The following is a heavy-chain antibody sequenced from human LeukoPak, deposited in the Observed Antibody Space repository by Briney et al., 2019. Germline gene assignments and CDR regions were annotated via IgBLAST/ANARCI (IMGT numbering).Heavy chain of an antibody. Sequence: SETLSLTCTVSGYSISSGYYWGWIRQPPGKGLEWIGSIYHSGSTYYNPSLKSRVTISVDTSENQFSLKLSSVTAADTAVYYCARDGGGGGYCSSTSCYTFDYWGQGTLVTVSS. D-gene: IGHD2-2*02. CDR3: ARDGGGGGYCSSTSCYTFDY. J-gene: IGHJ4*02. V-gene: IGHV4-38-2*02. CDR1: GYSISSGYY. CDR2: IYHSGST.